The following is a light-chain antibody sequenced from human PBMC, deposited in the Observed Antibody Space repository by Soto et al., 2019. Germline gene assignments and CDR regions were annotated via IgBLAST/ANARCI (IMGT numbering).Light chain of an antibody. CDR3: AVWDGSLSAWV. CDR2: KSN. V-gene: IGLV1-47*01. J-gene: IGLJ3*02. CDR1: TSNIGKNY. Sequence: QSVLTQPPSASETPGQKVTVSCSGSTSNIGKNYVAWYQQLPGTAPKLLIYKSNHRPPGVPDRFSGSKSGTSASLAISGLRSEDESAYYCAVWDGSLSAWVFGGGTKLTVL.